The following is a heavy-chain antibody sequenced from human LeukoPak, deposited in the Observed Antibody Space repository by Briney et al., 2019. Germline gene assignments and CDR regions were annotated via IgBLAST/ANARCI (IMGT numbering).Heavy chain of an antibody. J-gene: IGHJ4*02. D-gene: IGHD7-27*01. V-gene: IGHV3-23*01. Sequence: GESLKISCVASGFTFSNYAMSWGRQAPGKGEEWVSSISDGGDGSYYAESVKGRFTISRHNSKNTLYLLMSSLRAGDTAIYYCAYWGKYFFDYWGQGTLVTVSS. CDR2: ISDGGDGS. CDR3: AYWGKYFFDY. CDR1: GFTFSNYA.